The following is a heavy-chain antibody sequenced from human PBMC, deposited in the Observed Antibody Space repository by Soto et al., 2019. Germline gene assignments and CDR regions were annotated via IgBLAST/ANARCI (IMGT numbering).Heavy chain of an antibody. V-gene: IGHV3-74*01. CDR1: GFTFSSYW. Sequence: PGGSLRLSCAASGFTFSSYWMHWVRQAPGKGLVWVSHINSDGSSTTYADSVKGRFTISRDNAKKSLYLQMSSLRAEDTAVYYCVRARDGYNPDAFDIWGQGTMVTVSS. D-gene: IGHD5-12*01. CDR2: INSDGSST. J-gene: IGHJ3*02. CDR3: VRARDGYNPDAFDI.